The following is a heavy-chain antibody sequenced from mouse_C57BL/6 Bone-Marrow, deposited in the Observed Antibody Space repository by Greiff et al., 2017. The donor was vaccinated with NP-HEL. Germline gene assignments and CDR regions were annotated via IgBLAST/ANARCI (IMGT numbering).Heavy chain of an antibody. D-gene: IGHD2-4*01. Sequence: VQLQQSGAELARPGASVKLSCKASGYTFTSYGISWVKQRTGQGLEWIGEIYPRSGNTYYNEKFKGKATLTADKSSSTAYMELRSLTSEDSAVYFCARRKRDYDWYFDVWGTGTTVTVSS. V-gene: IGHV1-81*01. CDR2: IYPRSGNT. CDR3: ARRKRDYDWYFDV. J-gene: IGHJ1*03. CDR1: GYTFTSYG.